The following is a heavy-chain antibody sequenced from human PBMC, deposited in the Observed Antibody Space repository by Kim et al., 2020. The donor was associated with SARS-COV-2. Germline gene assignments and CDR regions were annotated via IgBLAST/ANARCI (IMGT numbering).Heavy chain of an antibody. V-gene: IGHV1-69*13. CDR1: GGTFSSYA. J-gene: IGHJ4*02. Sequence: SVKVSCKASGGTFSSYAISWVRQAPGQGLEWMGGIIPIFGTANYAQKFQGRVTITADESTSTAYMELSSLRSEDTAVYYCAREEGGGDFRDYWGQGTLVTVSS. CDR3: AREEGGGDFRDY. CDR2: IIPIFGTA. D-gene: IGHD2-21*02.